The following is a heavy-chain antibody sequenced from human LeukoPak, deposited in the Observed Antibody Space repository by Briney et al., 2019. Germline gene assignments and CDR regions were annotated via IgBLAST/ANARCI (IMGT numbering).Heavy chain of an antibody. Sequence: GGSLRLSCAASGFTFSDYSMNWVRQAPGKGLEWVSWITSSSDSIYYAGSVKGRFTISRDNAKNSLYLQMNSLRDEDTAVYYCSSESRYWGQGTLVIVSS. CDR1: GFTFSDYS. D-gene: IGHD3-22*01. CDR3: SSESRY. CDR2: ITSSSDSI. V-gene: IGHV3-48*02. J-gene: IGHJ4*02.